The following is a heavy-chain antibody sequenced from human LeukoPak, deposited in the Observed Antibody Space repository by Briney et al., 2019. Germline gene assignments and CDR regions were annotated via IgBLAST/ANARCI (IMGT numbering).Heavy chain of an antibody. V-gene: IGHV1-2*02. Sequence: ASVKVSCKASGHTFTGYYMPWVRQAPGRGLEWMGWINPNSGGTNYAQKFQGRVTMTRDTSISTAYMELSRLRSDDTAVYYCARPHDQFDYWGQGTLVTVSS. CDR2: INPNSGGT. D-gene: IGHD1-1*01. CDR1: GHTFTGYY. CDR3: ARPHDQFDY. J-gene: IGHJ4*02.